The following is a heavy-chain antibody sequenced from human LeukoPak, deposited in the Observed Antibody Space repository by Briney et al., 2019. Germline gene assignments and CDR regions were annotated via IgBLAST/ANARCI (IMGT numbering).Heavy chain of an antibody. CDR1: GFTFSSYW. Sequence: GGTLRLSCAVSGFTFSSYWMHWFRQAPGKGLVWVSRIDIDGSIRNNVYFGSGLFTISRDNGKNTLYLEMSSLPAEDTAVYYCARGHSGWGSLDYWGQGTLVTVSS. CDR3: ARGHSGWGSLDY. CDR2: IDIDGSIR. V-gene: IGHV3-74*01. D-gene: IGHD7-27*01. J-gene: IGHJ4*02.